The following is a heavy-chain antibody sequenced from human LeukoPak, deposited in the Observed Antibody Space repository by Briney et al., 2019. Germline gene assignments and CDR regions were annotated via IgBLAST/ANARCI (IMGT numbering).Heavy chain of an antibody. D-gene: IGHD6-19*01. CDR2: ISYDGSNK. J-gene: IGHJ4*02. Sequence: GGSLRLSCAASGFTFSSYARHWVRQAPGKGLEGVAVISYDGSNKYYADSVKGRFTISRDNSKNTLYLQMNSLRAEDTAVYYCARDQEGSGLGDYWGQGTLVTASS. CDR3: ARDQEGSGLGDY. V-gene: IGHV3-30*04. CDR1: GFTFSSYA.